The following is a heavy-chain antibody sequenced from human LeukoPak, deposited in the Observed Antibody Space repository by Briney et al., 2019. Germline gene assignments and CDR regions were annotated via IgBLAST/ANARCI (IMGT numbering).Heavy chain of an antibody. J-gene: IGHJ6*02. CDR2: IIPVLNIT. V-gene: IGHV1-69*04. Sequence: KVSCKTSGGTFSSSAITWVRQAPGQGLEWMGRIIPVLNITTYAQKFQGSVTITADTSTSTVYMELSSLRSEETADYYCARDQGLTAPPPYGLDVWGQGTTVIVSS. D-gene: IGHD5-18*01. CDR1: GGTFSSSA. CDR3: ARDQGLTAPPPYGLDV.